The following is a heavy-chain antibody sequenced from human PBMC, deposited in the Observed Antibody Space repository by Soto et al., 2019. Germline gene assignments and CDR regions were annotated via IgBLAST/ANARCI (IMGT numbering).Heavy chain of an antibody. CDR3: AREKTGTTLFDY. V-gene: IGHV4-61*01. J-gene: IGHJ4*02. CDR2: IYYSGST. D-gene: IGHD1-1*01. Sequence: SETLSLTCTVSGGSVSSGSYHWNWIRQPPGKGLEWIGYIYYSGSTNYNPSLKSRVTIPVDTSKNQFSLKLSSVTAADTAVYYCAREKTGTTLFDYWGQGTLVTVSS. CDR1: GGSVSSGSYH.